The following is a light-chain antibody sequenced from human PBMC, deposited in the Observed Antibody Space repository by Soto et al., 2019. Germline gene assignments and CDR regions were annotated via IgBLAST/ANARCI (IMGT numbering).Light chain of an antibody. J-gene: IGLJ2*01. CDR2: DVS. CDR1: SSDVGGYNY. CDR3: CSYAGSYTVV. Sequence: QAVVTQPRSVSGSLGQSVTISCTGTSSDVGGYNYVSWYQQHPGKAPKLMIYDVSKRPSGVPDLFSGSKSGNTASLTISGLQAEDEADYYCCSYAGSYTVVFGGGTKLTVL. V-gene: IGLV2-11*01.